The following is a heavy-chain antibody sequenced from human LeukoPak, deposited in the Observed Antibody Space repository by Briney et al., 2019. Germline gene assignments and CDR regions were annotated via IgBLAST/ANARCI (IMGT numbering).Heavy chain of an antibody. Sequence: GGSLRLSCRVSGITFSSYGMHWVRQAPGKGLEWVAVIWFDGSNKYYADSVKGRFTISRDNSKNTLYLQMNSLRAEDTALYYCASTLGYCSNSNCYPYYYGMDVWGQGTTVTVSS. CDR3: ASTLGYCSNSNCYPYYYGMDV. V-gene: IGHV3-33*01. CDR1: GITFSSYG. J-gene: IGHJ6*02. D-gene: IGHD2-2*01. CDR2: IWFDGSNK.